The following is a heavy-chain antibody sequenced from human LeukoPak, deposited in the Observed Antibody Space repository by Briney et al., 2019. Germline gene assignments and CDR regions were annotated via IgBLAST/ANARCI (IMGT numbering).Heavy chain of an antibody. CDR1: GGTFSSYA. Sequence: GASVKVSCKASGGTFSSYAISWVRQAPGQGLEWMGRIIPILGIANYAQKFQGRVTITADKSTSTAYMELSSLRSEDTAVYYCAAITPPYYYYGMDVWGQGTTVTVSS. V-gene: IGHV1-69*04. CDR3: AAITPPYYYYGMDV. CDR2: IIPILGIA. J-gene: IGHJ6*02. D-gene: IGHD2-21*01.